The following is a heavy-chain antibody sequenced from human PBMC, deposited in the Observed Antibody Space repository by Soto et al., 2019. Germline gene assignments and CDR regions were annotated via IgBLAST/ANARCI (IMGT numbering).Heavy chain of an antibody. Sequence: QLQLQESGPGLVKPSETLSLTSPVSGGSISSSSYYWGWIRQPPGKGLEWIGSIYYSGSTYYNPSLKGRVTISVDTSKNQYSLKLSSVTAADTAVYYCARLGYCSGGSCHYYYYGMDVWGQGTTVTVSS. CDR2: IYYSGST. D-gene: IGHD2-15*01. J-gene: IGHJ6*02. CDR1: GGSISSSSYY. V-gene: IGHV4-39*01. CDR3: ARLGYCSGGSCHYYYYGMDV.